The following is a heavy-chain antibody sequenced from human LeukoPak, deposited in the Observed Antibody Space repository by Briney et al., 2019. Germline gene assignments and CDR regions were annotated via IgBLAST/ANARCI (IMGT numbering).Heavy chain of an antibody. Sequence: GGSLRLSCAASGFTFSSYAMHWVRQAPGKGLEWVAVISYDGSNKYYADSVKGRFTISRDNSKNTLYLQMNSLRAEDTAVYYCAREGSGWPYYYYYMDVWGKGTTVTVSS. CDR1: GFTFSSYA. CDR3: AREGSGWPYYYYYMDV. J-gene: IGHJ6*03. V-gene: IGHV3-30*04. CDR2: ISYDGSNK. D-gene: IGHD6-19*01.